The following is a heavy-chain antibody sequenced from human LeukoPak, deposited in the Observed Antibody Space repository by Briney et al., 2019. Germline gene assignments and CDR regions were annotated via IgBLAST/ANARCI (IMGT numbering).Heavy chain of an antibody. CDR1: GYTFTGYY. D-gene: IGHD5-18*01. V-gene: IGHV1-2*02. J-gene: IGHJ5*02. CDR3: ARADNSGYSYGYTSLGLVWFDP. CDR2: INPNSGGT. Sequence: ASVKVSCKASGYTFTGYYMHWVRQAPGQGLEWMGWINPNSGGTNYAQKFQGRVTMTRDTSISTAYMELSRLRSDDTAVYYCARADNSGYSYGYTSLGLVWFDPWGQGTLVTVSS.